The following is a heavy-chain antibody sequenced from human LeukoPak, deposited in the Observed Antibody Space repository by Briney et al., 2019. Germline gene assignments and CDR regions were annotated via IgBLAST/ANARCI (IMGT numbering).Heavy chain of an antibody. J-gene: IGHJ2*01. CDR2: ISHDGSNK. D-gene: IGHD1-1*01. CDR1: GFTFSSYA. CDR3: ARPLERAGGNWYFDL. V-gene: IGHV3-30*04. Sequence: GRSLRLSCAASGFTFSSYAIHWVRQAPGKGLEWVTFISHDGSNKYYANSVKGRFTISRDNSKKTLYLQVNSLRADDTAVYYCARPLERAGGNWYFDLWGRGTLAYVSS.